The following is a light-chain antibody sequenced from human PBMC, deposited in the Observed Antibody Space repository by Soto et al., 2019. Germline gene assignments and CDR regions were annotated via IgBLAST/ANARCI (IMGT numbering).Light chain of an antibody. J-gene: IGLJ1*01. CDR1: SSDVGGYNY. Sequence: QSALTQPRSVSGSPGQSVTISCTGTSSDVGGYNYVSWYQQHPGKAPKLMIYDVGKRPSGVPDRFSGSKSGNTASLTISWLQAEDEADYYCCSYAGSYTYVFGTGTKLTVL. CDR2: DVG. CDR3: CSYAGSYTYV. V-gene: IGLV2-11*01.